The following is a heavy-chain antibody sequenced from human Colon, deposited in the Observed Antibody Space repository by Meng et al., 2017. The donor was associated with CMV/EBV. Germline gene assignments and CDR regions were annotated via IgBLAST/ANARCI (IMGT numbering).Heavy chain of an antibody. J-gene: IGHJ4*02. CDR1: GGSISSSSYY. D-gene: IGHD6-19*01. Sequence: LTCTVSGGSISSSSYYWGWIRQPPGKGLEWIGSIYYSGSTYYNPSLKSRVTISVDTSKNQFSLKLSSVTAADTAVYYCARQGSSGWLDWGQGTLVTVSS. CDR2: IYYSGST. V-gene: IGHV4-39*01. CDR3: ARQGSSGWLD.